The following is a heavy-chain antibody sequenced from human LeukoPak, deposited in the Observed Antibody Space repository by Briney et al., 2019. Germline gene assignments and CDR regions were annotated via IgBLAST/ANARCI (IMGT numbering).Heavy chain of an antibody. CDR1: GGSISSYY. D-gene: IGHD6-13*01. J-gene: IGHJ6*02. Sequence: SETLSLTCTVSGGSISSYYLSWIRQPPGKGLEWIGEINHSGSTNYNPSLKSRVTISVDTSKNQFSLKLSSVTAADTAVYYCARGLSSSSWYYYYGMDVWGQGTTVTVSS. V-gene: IGHV4-34*01. CDR2: INHSGST. CDR3: ARGLSSSSWYYYYGMDV.